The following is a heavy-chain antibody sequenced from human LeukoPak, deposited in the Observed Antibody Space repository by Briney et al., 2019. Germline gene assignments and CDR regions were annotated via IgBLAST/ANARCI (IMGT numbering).Heavy chain of an antibody. J-gene: IGHJ6*02. CDR3: ARAPHYSNYGPYYYGMDV. CDR2: ISSSSSYT. CDR1: GFTFSDYY. D-gene: IGHD4-11*01. Sequence: GGSLGLSCAASGFTFSDYYMSWIRQAPGKGLEWVSYISSSSSYTNYADSVKGRFTISRDNAKNSLYLQMNSLRAEDTAVYYCARAPHYSNYGPYYYGMDVWGQGTTVTVSS. V-gene: IGHV3-11*06.